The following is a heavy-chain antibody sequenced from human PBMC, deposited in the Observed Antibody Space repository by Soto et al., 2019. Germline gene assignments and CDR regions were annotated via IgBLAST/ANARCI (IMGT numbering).Heavy chain of an antibody. CDR2: IYYSGST. CDR3: ASLRIQLWCFDY. D-gene: IGHD5-18*01. Sequence: PSETLSLTCAVSGGSFSSGIWWSWVRQPPGKGLEWIGSIYYSGSTYYNPSLKSRVTISVDTSKNQFSLKLSSVTAADTAVYYCASLRIQLWCFDYWGQGTLVTVSS. CDR1: GGSFSSGIW. J-gene: IGHJ4*02. V-gene: IGHV4-39*01.